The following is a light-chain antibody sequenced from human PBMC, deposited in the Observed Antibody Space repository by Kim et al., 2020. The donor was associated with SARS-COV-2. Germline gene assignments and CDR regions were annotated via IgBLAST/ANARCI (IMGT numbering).Light chain of an antibody. V-gene: IGLV2-11*01. CDR2: DVS. CDR1: NRDVGDYDY. CDR3: CSYTGSYTWL. Sequence: QSALTQPRSVSGSPGQSVTISCTGTNRDVGDYDYVSWYQQHPTKAPKLVIYDVSLRPSGVPDRFSGSKSGNTASLTISGLQAEDEAEYHCCSYTGSYTWLFGGGTQLTVL. J-gene: IGLJ3*02.